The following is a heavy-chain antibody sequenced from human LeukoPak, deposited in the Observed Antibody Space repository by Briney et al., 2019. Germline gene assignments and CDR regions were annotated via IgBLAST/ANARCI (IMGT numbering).Heavy chain of an antibody. CDR3: ARGWQQRLSRLRAFDY. CDR2: IYTSGST. J-gene: IGHJ4*02. CDR1: GGSISSYY. Sequence: PSETLSLTCTVSGGSISSYYWSWIRQPAGKGLEWTGRIYTSGSTNYNPSLKSRVTMSVDTSKNQFSLKLSSVTAADTAVYYCARGWQQRLSRLRAFDYWGQGTLVTVSS. D-gene: IGHD6-25*01. V-gene: IGHV4-4*07.